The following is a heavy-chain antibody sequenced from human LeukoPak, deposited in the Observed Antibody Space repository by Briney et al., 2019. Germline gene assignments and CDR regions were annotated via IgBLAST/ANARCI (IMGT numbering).Heavy chain of an antibody. CDR1: GFSFSNHG. CDR2: IWYDGSNK. J-gene: IGHJ6*02. V-gene: IGHV3-33*01. CDR3: ARDGEYCSAGCTPHSYSYGLDV. D-gene: IGHD2-15*01. Sequence: GGSLRLSCAASGFSFSNHGIHWVRQAPGKGLEWVSLIWYDGSNKYYADSVKGRFTISRDDSKNTVYLQMNSLRAEDTSVYYCARDGEYCSAGCTPHSYSYGLDVWGQGTTVTVSS.